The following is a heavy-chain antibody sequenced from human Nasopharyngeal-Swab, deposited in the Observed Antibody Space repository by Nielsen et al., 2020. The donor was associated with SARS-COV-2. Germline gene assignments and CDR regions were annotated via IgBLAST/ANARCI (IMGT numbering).Heavy chain of an antibody. CDR1: GYTSTGYY. V-gene: IGHV1-2*04. CDR3: ALLPERGVVAFDY. D-gene: IGHD3-22*01. Sequence: ASVKVSCKASGYTSTGYYMHWVRQAPGQGLEWMGWINPNSGGTNYAQKFQGWVTMTRDTSISTAYMELSRLRSDDTAVYYCALLPERGVVAFDYWGQGTLVTVSS. CDR2: INPNSGGT. J-gene: IGHJ4*02.